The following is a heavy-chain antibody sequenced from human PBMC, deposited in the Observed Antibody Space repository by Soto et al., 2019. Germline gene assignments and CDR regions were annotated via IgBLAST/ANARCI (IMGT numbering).Heavy chain of an antibody. Sequence: GGSLRLSCAASGFTFITYGMHWVRQAPGKGLEWVAVIWYDGSNEYYADSVRGRFTISRDNSKNTLFLQMNSLTAEDTAVYYCARGYNYADYWGQGT. D-gene: IGHD5-18*01. CDR2: IWYDGSNE. J-gene: IGHJ4*02. V-gene: IGHV3-33*01. CDR1: GFTFITYG. CDR3: ARGYNYADY.